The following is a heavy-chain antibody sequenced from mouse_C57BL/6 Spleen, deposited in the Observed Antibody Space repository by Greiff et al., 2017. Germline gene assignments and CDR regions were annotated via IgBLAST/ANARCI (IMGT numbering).Heavy chain of an antibody. CDR2: IHPNSGST. V-gene: IGHV1-64*01. Sequence: QVQLQQPGAELVKPGASVKLSCKASGYTFTSYWMHWVKQRPGQGLEWIGMIHPNSGSTNYNEKFKSQATLTVDKSSSTAYMQLSSLTSEDSAVYYCARGRGPYAMDYWGQGTSVTVSS. CDR3: ARGRGPYAMDY. J-gene: IGHJ4*01. CDR1: GYTFTSYW.